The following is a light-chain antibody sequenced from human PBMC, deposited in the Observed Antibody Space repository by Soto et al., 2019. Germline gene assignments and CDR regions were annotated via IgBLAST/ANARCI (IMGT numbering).Light chain of an antibody. CDR3: QHDGSRVYT. V-gene: IGKV3-20*01. CDR1: QSVSSSY. J-gene: IGKJ2*01. CDR2: GAS. Sequence: EIVLTQSPGTLSLSPGERATLSCRASQSVSSSYLAWYQQKPGQAPRLLIYGASSRATGIPDRFSGSGSGADFTITISRLEPEDAAVYYCQHDGSRVYTFGQGTKLEIK.